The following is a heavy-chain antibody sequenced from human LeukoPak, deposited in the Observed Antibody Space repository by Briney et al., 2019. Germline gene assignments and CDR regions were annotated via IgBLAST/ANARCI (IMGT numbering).Heavy chain of an antibody. CDR1: GFTFSSSN. CDR2: ITSSSSYI. V-gene: IGHV3-21*01. CDR3: AKAYSGSYFDY. Sequence: KPGESLRLSCVVSGFTFSSSNMNWVRQAPGRGREWVSSITSSSSYIYFADSVKGRFTISRDNAKNSLSLQMNSLRAEDTAVYYCAKAYSGSYFDYWGQGTPVTVSS. J-gene: IGHJ4*02. D-gene: IGHD1-26*01.